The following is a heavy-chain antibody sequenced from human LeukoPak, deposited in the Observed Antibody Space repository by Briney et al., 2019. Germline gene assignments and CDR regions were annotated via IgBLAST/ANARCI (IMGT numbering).Heavy chain of an antibody. CDR3: ARSIRIGELFSYFDY. CDR1: GGSISSYY. CDR2: IYYSGST. Sequence: SETLSLTCTVSGGSISSYYWSWIRQPPGKGLEWIGYIYYSGSTNYNPSLKSRVTISVDTSKNQFSLKLSSVTAADTAVYYCARSIRIGELFSYFDYWGQGTPVTVSS. D-gene: IGHD3-10*01. V-gene: IGHV4-59*01. J-gene: IGHJ4*02.